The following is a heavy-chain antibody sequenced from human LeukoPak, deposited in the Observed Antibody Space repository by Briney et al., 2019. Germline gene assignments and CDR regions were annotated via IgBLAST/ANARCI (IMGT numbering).Heavy chain of an antibody. CDR2: IYSGGST. Sequence: GGSLRLSCAASGFAVSSNYMSWVRRAPGKVLEWVSVIYSGGSTYYADSVKGRFTISRDNSKNTLYLQMNSLRAEDTAVYYCARGPFHDFWSGLGYWGQGTLVTVSS. CDR1: GFAVSSNY. CDR3: ARGPFHDFWSGLGY. D-gene: IGHD3-3*01. J-gene: IGHJ4*02. V-gene: IGHV3-66*02.